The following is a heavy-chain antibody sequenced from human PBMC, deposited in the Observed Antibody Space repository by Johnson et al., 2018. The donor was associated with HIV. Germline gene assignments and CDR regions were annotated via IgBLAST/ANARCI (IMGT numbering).Heavy chain of an antibody. CDR3: ARDAHRTDDAFDI. Sequence: QVQLVESGGGVVQPGRSLRLSCAASGFTFSSYAMHWVRQAPGKGLEWVAVISYDGNNKYYADSVKGRFTISRENAKNSLYLQMNSLRAEDTAVYYCARDAHRTDDAFDIWGQGTMVTVSS. D-gene: IGHD1-14*01. CDR1: GFTFSSYA. J-gene: IGHJ3*02. CDR2: ISYDGNNK. V-gene: IGHV3-30*14.